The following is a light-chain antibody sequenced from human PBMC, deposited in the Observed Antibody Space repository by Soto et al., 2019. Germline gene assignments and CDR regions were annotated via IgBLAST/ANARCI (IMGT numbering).Light chain of an antibody. V-gene: IGKV3-11*01. CDR1: QSVSSN. CDR3: QQRSNWGLT. Sequence: EIVLTQSPATLSLSPGERATLSCRASQSVSSNLAWYQQKPGQAPRLLIYDASNRATGIPARFSLSGSGTDFTLTISSLEPEDFAVYYCQQRSNWGLTFGGGTKVEIK. CDR2: DAS. J-gene: IGKJ4*01.